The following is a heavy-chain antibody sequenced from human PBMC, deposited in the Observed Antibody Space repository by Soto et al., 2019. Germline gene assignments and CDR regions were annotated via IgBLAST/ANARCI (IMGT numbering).Heavy chain of an antibody. J-gene: IGHJ5*02. CDR3: ARERILDENWFDP. CDR1: GGSISSGGYY. D-gene: IGHD3-3*01. Sequence: QVQLQESGPGLVKPSQTLSLTCTVSGGSISSGGYYWSWIRQHPGKGLEWIGYIYYSGSTYYNPSLNSRVTISVDTSKNQFSLKLSSVTAADTAVYYCARERILDENWFDPWGQGTLVTVSS. V-gene: IGHV4-31*03. CDR2: IYYSGST.